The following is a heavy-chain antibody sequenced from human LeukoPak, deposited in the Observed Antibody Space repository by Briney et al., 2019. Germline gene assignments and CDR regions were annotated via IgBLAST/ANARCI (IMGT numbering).Heavy chain of an antibody. CDR3: ARLSYWVFGI. V-gene: IGHV3-30-3*01. CDR1: GFTFSSYA. J-gene: IGHJ3*02. D-gene: IGHD2-21*01. CDR2: ISYDGSNK. Sequence: GGSLRLSCAASGFTFSSYAMHWVRQAPGKGLEWVAVISYDGSNKYYADSVKGRFTISRDNSKNTLYLQMNSLRAEDTSVYFCARLSYWVFGIWGQGTMVTVSS.